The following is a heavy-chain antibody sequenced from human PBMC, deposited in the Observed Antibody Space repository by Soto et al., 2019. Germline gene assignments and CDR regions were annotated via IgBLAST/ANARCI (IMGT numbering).Heavy chain of an antibody. J-gene: IGHJ4*02. CDR2: IYYSGST. D-gene: IGHD3-3*01. Sequence: SETLSLTCTVSGGSISSYYWSWIRQPPGKGLEWIGYIYYSGSTNYNPSLKSRVTISVDTSKNQFSLKLSSVTAADTAVYYCARDKYYFWSGYSKRYFDYWGQGTLVTVSS. V-gene: IGHV4-59*01. CDR1: GGSISSYY. CDR3: ARDKYYFWSGYSKRYFDY.